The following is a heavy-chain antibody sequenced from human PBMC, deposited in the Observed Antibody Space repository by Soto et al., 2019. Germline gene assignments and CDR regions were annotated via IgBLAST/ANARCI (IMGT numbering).Heavy chain of an antibody. CDR2: ISAYNGNT. Sequence: QVQLVQSGAEVKKPGASVKVSCKASGYTFTSYGISWVRQAPGQGLEWMGWISAYNGNTNYAQKLQGRVTMTTDTSTSTAYMELRSLRSDDTAVYYCAIDGPGWGVRGERWFDPWGQGTLVTVSS. CDR3: AIDGPGWGVRGERWFDP. V-gene: IGHV1-18*01. D-gene: IGHD3-10*01. J-gene: IGHJ5*02. CDR1: GYTFTSYG.